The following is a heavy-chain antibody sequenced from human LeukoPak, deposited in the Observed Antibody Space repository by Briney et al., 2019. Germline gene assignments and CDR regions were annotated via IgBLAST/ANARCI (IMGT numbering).Heavy chain of an antibody. D-gene: IGHD1-26*01. CDR1: GGSIGSYY. Sequence: SETLSLTCSVSGGSIGSYYWSWIRQPAGKGLEWIGRIYSSGITNYNLSLKSRVTMSVDTSKNQFSLKLNSVTAADTAFYYCARVRSGSYYFDYWGQGTLVTVSS. CDR2: IYSSGIT. J-gene: IGHJ4*02. CDR3: ARVRSGSYYFDY. V-gene: IGHV4-4*07.